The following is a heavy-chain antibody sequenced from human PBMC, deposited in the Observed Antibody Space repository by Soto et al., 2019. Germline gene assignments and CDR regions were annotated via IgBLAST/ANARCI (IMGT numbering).Heavy chain of an antibody. CDR1: GGSISSSSYY. CDR2: IYYSGST. J-gene: IGHJ4*02. D-gene: IGHD6-13*01. V-gene: IGHV4-39*01. CDR3: LGELTAADNFDY. Sequence: QLQLQESGPGLVKPSETLSLTCTVSGGSISSSSYYWGWIRQPPGKGLEWIGSIYYSGSTYYNQSLKSRVTISVDTSKNQFSLKLSSVTAADTAVYYCLGELTAADNFDYWGQGTLVTVSS.